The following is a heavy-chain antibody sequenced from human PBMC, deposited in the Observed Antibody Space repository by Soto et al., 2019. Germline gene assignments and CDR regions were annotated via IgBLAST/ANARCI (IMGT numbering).Heavy chain of an antibody. CDR2: TKNKANSYTT. CDR3: TIEGAYPGPDFAY. V-gene: IGHV3-72*01. D-gene: IGHD3-16*01. J-gene: IGHJ4*02. Sequence: GGSLRLSCAASGFTFSDRYMDWVRQAPGKGLEWVGRTKNKANSYTTEYAASVKGRFTISRDYSRDSVYLQMNSLKTDDTAVYYCTIEGAYPGPDFAYWGQGPLVTVSS. CDR1: GFTFSDRY.